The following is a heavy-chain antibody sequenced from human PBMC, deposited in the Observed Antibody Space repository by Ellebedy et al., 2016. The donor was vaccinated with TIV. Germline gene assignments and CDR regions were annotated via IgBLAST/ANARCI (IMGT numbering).Heavy chain of an antibody. Sequence: GESLKISXAASGFTFSSHTMNWVRQAPGKGLEWVATISGCGGSTYYADSVKGRFTISRDTSKSTLYLQMNSLRAEDTAVYYCAKDRATRVPATGSFDSWGQGTLVAVSS. CDR3: AKDRATRVPATGSFDS. CDR2: ISGCGGST. CDR1: GFTFSSHT. J-gene: IGHJ4*02. V-gene: IGHV3-23*01. D-gene: IGHD1-1*01.